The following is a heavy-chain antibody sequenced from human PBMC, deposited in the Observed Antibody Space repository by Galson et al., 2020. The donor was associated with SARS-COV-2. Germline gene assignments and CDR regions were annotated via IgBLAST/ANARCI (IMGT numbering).Heavy chain of an antibody. CDR1: GFTFSSYA. Sequence: GGSLRLSCAASGFTFSSYAMSWVRQAPGKGLEWVLAISGSGGSTYYADSVKGRFTISRDNSKNTLYLQMNSLRAEDTAVYYCAKLGTQEITMIVVVIGAFDIWGQGTMVTVSS. CDR3: AKLGTQEITMIVVVIGAFDI. CDR2: ISGSGGST. D-gene: IGHD3-22*01. V-gene: IGHV3-23*01. J-gene: IGHJ3*02.